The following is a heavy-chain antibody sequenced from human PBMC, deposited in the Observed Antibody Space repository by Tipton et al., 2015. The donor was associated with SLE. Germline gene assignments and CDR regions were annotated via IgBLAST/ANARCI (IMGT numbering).Heavy chain of an antibody. V-gene: IGHV4-34*01. D-gene: IGHD3/OR15-3a*01. CDR2: INHSGGT. Sequence: LRLSCAVYGGSFSGYYWSWIRQPPGKGLEWIGEINHSGGTNYNPSLKSRVTISVDTSKNQFSLKLSSATAADTAVYYCARAPGLDRDYQYYYYMDVWGKGTTVTVSS. CDR3: ARAPGLDRDYQYYYYMDV. J-gene: IGHJ6*03. CDR1: GGSFSGYY.